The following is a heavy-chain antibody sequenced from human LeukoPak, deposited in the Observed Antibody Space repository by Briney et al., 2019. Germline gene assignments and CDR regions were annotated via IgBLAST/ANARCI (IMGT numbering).Heavy chain of an antibody. CDR1: GXTFSSYA. V-gene: IGHV3-23*01. Sequence: PGGSLRLSCAASGXTFSSYAMSWVRQAPGKGLEWVSAISGSGGSTYYADSVKGRFTISRDNSKNTLYLQMNSLRAEDTAVYYCAKLSMTTVTTAERPLDYWGQGTLVTVSS. CDR3: AKLSMTTVTTAERPLDY. D-gene: IGHD4-17*01. CDR2: ISGSGGST. J-gene: IGHJ4*02.